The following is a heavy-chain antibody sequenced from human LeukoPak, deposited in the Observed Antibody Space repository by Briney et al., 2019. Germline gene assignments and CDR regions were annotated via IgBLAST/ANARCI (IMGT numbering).Heavy chain of an antibody. CDR1: GGSFSAYY. CDR2: INHSGST. J-gene: IGHJ4*02. Sequence: SETLSLTRAVYGGSFSAYYWSWIRQPPGKGLEWIGEINHSGSTYYNPSLKGRVTISVDTSKNQFSLKLSSVTAADTAVYYCAGRGYSYGPFDYWGQGTLVTVSS. D-gene: IGHD5-18*01. CDR3: AGRGYSYGPFDY. V-gene: IGHV4-34*01.